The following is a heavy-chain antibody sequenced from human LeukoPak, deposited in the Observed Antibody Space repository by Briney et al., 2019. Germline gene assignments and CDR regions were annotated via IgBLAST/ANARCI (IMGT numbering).Heavy chain of an antibody. J-gene: IGHJ4*02. CDR3: ARDIVVVLAATARFDY. V-gene: IGHV3-7*05. D-gene: IGHD2-15*01. Sequence: PGGSLRLSCAASGFSFSTYWMSWVPQAPGKGLEWVANIKQDGSEKYYVDSVKGRFTISRDNAQNSLYLQMNSLRAEDTAVYYCARDIVVVLAATARFDYLGQGTLVTVSP. CDR2: IKQDGSEK. CDR1: GFSFSTYW.